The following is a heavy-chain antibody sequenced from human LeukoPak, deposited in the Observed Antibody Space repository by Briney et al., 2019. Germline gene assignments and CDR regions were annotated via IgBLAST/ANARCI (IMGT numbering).Heavy chain of an antibody. CDR3: ARVGGLDGYMIAFDI. CDR2: IIPIFGTA. Sequence: SVKVSCKASGGTLSSYAISWVRQAPGQGLEWMGGIIPIFGTANYAQKFQGRVTITADESTSTAYMELSSLRSEDTAVYYCARVGGLDGYMIAFDIWGQGTMVTVSS. CDR1: GGTLSSYA. V-gene: IGHV1-69*13. J-gene: IGHJ3*02. D-gene: IGHD5-24*01.